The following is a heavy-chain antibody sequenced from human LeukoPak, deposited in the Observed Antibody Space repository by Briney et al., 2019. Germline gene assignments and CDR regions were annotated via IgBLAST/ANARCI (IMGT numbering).Heavy chain of an antibody. Sequence: GGSLRLSCAASGPSVSDNYMSWVRQAPGKGLEWVSIIYTSGSTSYADSVKGRFTISRDSSQNTVLLQMSSLRAEDTAVYYCARGRPTFYFDYWGQGTLVTVSS. D-gene: IGHD3-16*01. V-gene: IGHV3-66*01. J-gene: IGHJ4*02. CDR3: ARGRPTFYFDY. CDR1: GPSVSDNY. CDR2: IYTSGST.